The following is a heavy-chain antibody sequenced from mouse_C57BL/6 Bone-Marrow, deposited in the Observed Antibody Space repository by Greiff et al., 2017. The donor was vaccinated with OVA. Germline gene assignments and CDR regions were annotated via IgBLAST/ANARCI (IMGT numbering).Heavy chain of an antibody. J-gene: IGHJ3*01. CDR1: GFTFSSYG. Sequence: VQLKQSGGDLVKPGGSLKLSCAASGFTFSSYGMSWVRQTPDKRLEWVATISSGGSYNYYPDSVKGRFTISRDNAKNTLYLQMSSLKSEDTAMYYCARQGDYSNPWFAYWGQGTLVTVSA. D-gene: IGHD2-5*01. V-gene: IGHV5-6*01. CDR2: ISSGGSYN. CDR3: ARQGDYSNPWFAY.